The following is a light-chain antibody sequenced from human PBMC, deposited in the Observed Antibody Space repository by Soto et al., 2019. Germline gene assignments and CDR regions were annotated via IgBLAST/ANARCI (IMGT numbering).Light chain of an antibody. CDR3: QQRGT. CDR1: HSINTSF. V-gene: IGKV3D-20*02. CDR2: AAS. J-gene: IGKJ3*01. Sequence: EIGLTRSPGTLSLSPLDRSTLSCRASHSINTSFLAWFQQKPGQAPILLIYAASTRATGIPDRFSGSASETDFTLTISSLEPEDFAVYYCQQRGTFGPGTKVDIK.